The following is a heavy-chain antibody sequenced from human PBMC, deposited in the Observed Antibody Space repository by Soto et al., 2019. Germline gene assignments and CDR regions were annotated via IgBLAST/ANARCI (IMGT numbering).Heavy chain of an antibody. D-gene: IGHD6-6*01. CDR1: GYTLTELS. CDR2: FDPEDGET. CDR3: ATGTPSIAARLFAFDI. V-gene: IGHV1-24*01. Sequence: ASVKVSCKVSGYTLTELSMHWVRQAPGKGLEWMGGFDPEDGETIYAQKFQGRVTMTEDTSTDTAYMELSSLRSEDTAVYYCATGTPSIAARLFAFDIWGQGTMVTVSS. J-gene: IGHJ3*02.